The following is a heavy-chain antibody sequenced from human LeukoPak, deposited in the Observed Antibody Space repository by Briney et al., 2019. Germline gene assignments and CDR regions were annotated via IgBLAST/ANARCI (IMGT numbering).Heavy chain of an antibody. CDR1: GFIFSDYW. J-gene: IGHJ3*02. CDR3: ASGNSHAFDI. CDR2: IDLAGEYT. Sequence: GGSLRLSCAASGFIFSDYWMHWVRQAPGKELVWVSRIDLAGEYTTYADSVKGRFTISRDNAKNTLYLQMNSLRAEDTAVYYCASGNSHAFDIWGQGTMVTVSS. V-gene: IGHV3-74*01.